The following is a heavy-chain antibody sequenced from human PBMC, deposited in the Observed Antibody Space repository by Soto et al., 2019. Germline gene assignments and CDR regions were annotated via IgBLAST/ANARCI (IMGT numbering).Heavy chain of an antibody. J-gene: IGHJ4*02. CDR3: ARNRLDYDYVWGSYRITPLDY. D-gene: IGHD3-16*02. CDR2: INAGNGNT. CDR1: GYTFTGFY. V-gene: IGHV1-3*01. Sequence: GASVMVSCKASGYTFTGFYMHWVRQAPGQRLEWMGWINAGNGNTKYSQKFRGRVTITRDTSASTAYMELSSLRSEDTAVYYCARNRLDYDYVWGSYRITPLDYWGQGTLDTGSS.